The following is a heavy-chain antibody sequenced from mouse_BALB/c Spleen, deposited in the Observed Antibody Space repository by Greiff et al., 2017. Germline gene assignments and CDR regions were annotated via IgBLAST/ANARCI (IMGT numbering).Heavy chain of an antibody. Sequence: QVQLQQSGAELVRPGSSVKISCKASGYAFSSYWMNWVKQRPGQGLEWIGQIYPGDGDTNYNGKFKGKATLTADKSSSTAYMQLSSLTSEDSAVYFCARGNYYGSNYAMDYWGQGTSVTVSS. CDR2: IYPGDGDT. J-gene: IGHJ4*01. CDR1: GYAFSSYW. CDR3: ARGNYYGSNYAMDY. V-gene: IGHV1-80*01. D-gene: IGHD1-1*01.